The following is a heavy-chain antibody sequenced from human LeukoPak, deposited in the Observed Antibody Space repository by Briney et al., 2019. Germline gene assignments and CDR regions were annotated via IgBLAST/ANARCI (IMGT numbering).Heavy chain of an antibody. D-gene: IGHD5-18*01. CDR1: GYTFTSYG. CDR2: ISAYNGNT. Sequence: ASVKVSCKASGYTFTSYGISWVRQAPGQGLEWMGWISAYNGNTNYAQKLQGRVTMTTDTSTSTAYMELRSLRSDDTAVYYCARDRPRGYSYGHLDYWGQGTLVTVSS. V-gene: IGHV1-18*01. J-gene: IGHJ4*02. CDR3: ARDRPRGYSYGHLDY.